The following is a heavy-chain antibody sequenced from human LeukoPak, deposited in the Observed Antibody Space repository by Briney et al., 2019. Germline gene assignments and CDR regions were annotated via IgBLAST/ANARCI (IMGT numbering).Heavy chain of an antibody. V-gene: IGHV4-61*01. CDR2: IYYSGST. Sequence: AETLSLTCTVSGGSVSSGSYYWSWIRQPPGKGLEWIVYIYYSGSTNYNPSLKSRVTISVDTSKKQFSLNLSSVTAADTAVYYCARAPYFDWLSYPSPFFDYWGQGTLVTASS. D-gene: IGHD3-9*01. CDR1: GGSVSSGSYY. J-gene: IGHJ4*02. CDR3: ARAPYFDWLSYPSPFFDY.